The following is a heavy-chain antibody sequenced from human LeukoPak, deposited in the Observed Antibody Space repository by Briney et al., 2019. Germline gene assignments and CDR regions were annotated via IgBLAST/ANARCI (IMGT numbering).Heavy chain of an antibody. CDR1: GFTFTNYV. D-gene: IGHD3-3*01. CDR3: AKAGSYDFWSGYYAATYFDY. Sequence: GGSLRLSCAASGFTFTNYVMNWVRQAPGKGLEWVAGISGSGGRIFYADSVKGRFTISRDNSKNTLYLQMNSLRAEDTAVYYCAKAGSYDFWSGYYAATYFDYWGQGTLVTVSS. V-gene: IGHV3-23*01. J-gene: IGHJ4*02. CDR2: ISGSGGRI.